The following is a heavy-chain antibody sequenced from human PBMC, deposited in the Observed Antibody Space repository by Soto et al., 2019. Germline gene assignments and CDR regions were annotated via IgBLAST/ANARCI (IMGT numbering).Heavy chain of an antibody. CDR1: SDSMTSYY. D-gene: IGHD3-9*01. Sequence: TSETLSLTCPVSSDSMTSYYWTWIRQPPGKGLECIGYIYHSGITSYNPSLKSRVTISLDTSKNQFSLRLSSVTAADTAVYYCARMSLFYFFDSWGQGTLVTVSS. V-gene: IGHV4-59*01. CDR3: ARMSLFYFFDS. CDR2: IYHSGIT. J-gene: IGHJ4*01.